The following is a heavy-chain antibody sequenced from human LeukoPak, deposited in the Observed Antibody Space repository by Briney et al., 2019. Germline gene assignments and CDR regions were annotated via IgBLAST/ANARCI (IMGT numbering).Heavy chain of an antibody. V-gene: IGHV4-38-2*01. CDR1: GYSISSGYY. CDR2: IYHSGST. Sequence: PSETLSLTCAVSGYSISSGYYWGWIRQPPGKGLEWIGIIYHSGSTYYNPSLKSRVTISVDTSKNQFSLKLSSVTAADTAVYYCASALNYYYGMDVWGKGTTVTVSS. CDR3: ASALNYYYGMDV. J-gene: IGHJ6*04.